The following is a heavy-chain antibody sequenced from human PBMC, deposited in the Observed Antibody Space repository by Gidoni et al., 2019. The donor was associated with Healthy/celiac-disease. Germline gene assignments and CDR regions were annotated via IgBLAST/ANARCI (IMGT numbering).Heavy chain of an antibody. CDR3: ARDSGSYYYFDY. V-gene: IGHV1-69*01. CDR2: IIPSFGTA. D-gene: IGHD1-26*01. Sequence: QVQLVQSGAEVKKPGSSVKVSCKASGGTYSSSDISWVRQAPGQWLEWMGGIIPSFGTANYAQKFQGRVTITADESTSTAYMELSSLSSEDTAVYYCARDSGSYYYFDYWGQGTLVTVSS. CDR1: GGTYSSSD. J-gene: IGHJ4*02.